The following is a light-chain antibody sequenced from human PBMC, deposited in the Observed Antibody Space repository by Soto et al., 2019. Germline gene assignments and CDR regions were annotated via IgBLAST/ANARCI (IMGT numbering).Light chain of an antibody. CDR3: CSYAGSRV. CDR1: SSDVGSYNL. Sequence: SVLTQPASVSGSPGQLITISCTGTSSDVGSYNLVSWYQQHPGKAPKLMIYEGSKRPSGVSNRFSGSKSGNTASLTISGLQAEDEADYYCCSYAGSRVFGGGTKLTVL. CDR2: EGS. V-gene: IGLV2-23*01. J-gene: IGLJ3*02.